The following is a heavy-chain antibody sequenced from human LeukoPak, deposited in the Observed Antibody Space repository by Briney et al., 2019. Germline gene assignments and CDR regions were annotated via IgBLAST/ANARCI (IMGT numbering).Heavy chain of an antibody. J-gene: IGHJ5*02. D-gene: IGHD2-2*01. CDR1: GFTFSSYS. Sequence: PGGSLRLSCAASGFTFSSYSMNWVRQAPGKGLEWVSSISSSSSYIYYADSVKGRFTISRDNAKNSLYLQMNSLRAEDTAVYYCARAGYPIVVVPTAMSDHWGQGTLVTVSS. CDR3: ARAGYPIVVVPTAMSDH. CDR2: ISSSSSYI. V-gene: IGHV3-21*01.